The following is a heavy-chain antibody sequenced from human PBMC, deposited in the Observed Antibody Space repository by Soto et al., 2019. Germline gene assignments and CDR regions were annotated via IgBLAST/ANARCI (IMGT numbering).Heavy chain of an antibody. CDR3: AKDVKWGGMTTIHYFDS. Sequence: GGSLRLSCAASGFTFSTYAMTWVRQAPGKGLEWVSVISSSGGSTYYADSVKGRFTISRDNAKNSLFLQMNSLRPEDTALYYCAKDVKWGGMTTIHYFDSWGQGTQVTVSS. CDR2: ISSSGGST. D-gene: IGHD2-21*02. CDR1: GFTFSTYA. V-gene: IGHV3-23*01. J-gene: IGHJ4*02.